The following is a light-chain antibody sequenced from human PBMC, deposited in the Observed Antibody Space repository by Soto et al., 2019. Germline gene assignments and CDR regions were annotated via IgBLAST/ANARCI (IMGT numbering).Light chain of an antibody. CDR3: QQVNSYPRT. J-gene: IGKJ2*02. V-gene: IGKV1-9*01. CDR1: QGISSY. Sequence: IQLTQSPSSLSASVGDRVTITCRASQGISSYLAWYQQKPGKAPKLLIYTASTLQSGVPSRFSGCGSGTDFTLTISSLQPEDFATYYCQQVNSYPRTFGQGTKLEIK. CDR2: TAS.